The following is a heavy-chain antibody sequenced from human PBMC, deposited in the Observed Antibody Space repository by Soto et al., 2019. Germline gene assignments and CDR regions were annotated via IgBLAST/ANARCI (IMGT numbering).Heavy chain of an antibody. Sequence: LSLTCAISGDSVSSDSAAWNWVRQSPSRGLEWLGRTYYRSKWYYSYAVSLKSRMTINPDTSKNQFSLQLNSVTPDDTAVYYCARGSTVTTGFDYWGQGTLVTVSS. D-gene: IGHD4-17*01. CDR1: GDSVSSDSAA. J-gene: IGHJ4*02. CDR2: TYYRSKWYY. CDR3: ARGSTVTTGFDY. V-gene: IGHV6-1*01.